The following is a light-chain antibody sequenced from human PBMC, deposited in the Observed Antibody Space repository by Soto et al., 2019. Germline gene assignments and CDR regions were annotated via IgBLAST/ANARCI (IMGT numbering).Light chain of an antibody. CDR2: DAS. CDR3: QQYNSYWT. Sequence: DIQMTQSPSTLSASVGDRVTITCRASQSIISRLAWYQQKPGKAPKLLIYDASSLESGVPSRFSGSGSGTEFTLTISSLQPDDFATYYCQQYNSYWTFGQGTKVDI. V-gene: IGKV1-5*01. J-gene: IGKJ1*01. CDR1: QSIISR.